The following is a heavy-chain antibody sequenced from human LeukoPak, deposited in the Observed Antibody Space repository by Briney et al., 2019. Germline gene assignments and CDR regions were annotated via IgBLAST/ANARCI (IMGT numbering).Heavy chain of an antibody. V-gene: IGHV4-34*01. Sequence: SETLSLTCAVYGGSFSGYYWSWIRQPPGKGLEWIGEINHSGSTNYNPSLKSRVTISVDTSKNQFSLKLSSVTAADTAVYYCAREFNGSPDYSGQGTLVTVSS. J-gene: IGHJ4*02. CDR2: INHSGST. CDR3: AREFNGSPDY. D-gene: IGHD3-10*01. CDR1: GGSFSGYY.